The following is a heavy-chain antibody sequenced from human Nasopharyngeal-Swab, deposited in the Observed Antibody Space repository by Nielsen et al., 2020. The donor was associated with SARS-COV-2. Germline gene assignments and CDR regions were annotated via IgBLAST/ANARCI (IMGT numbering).Heavy chain of an antibody. D-gene: IGHD2-2*01. Sequence: GESLKISCAASGFTFSNAWMSWVRQAPGKGLEWVSAISAGGTTYYADSAKGRFTISRDNSKNTLYLQLNSLRDEDTAVYYCAKGSPGQCSSVTCTGAIYFDYWGQGTLVTVSS. V-gene: IGHV3-23*01. CDR3: AKGSPGQCSSVTCTGAIYFDY. CDR2: ISAGGTT. J-gene: IGHJ4*02. CDR1: GFTFSNAW.